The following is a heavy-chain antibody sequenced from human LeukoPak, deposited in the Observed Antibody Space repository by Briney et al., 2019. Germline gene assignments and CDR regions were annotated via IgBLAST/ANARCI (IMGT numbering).Heavy chain of an antibody. D-gene: IGHD6-6*01. CDR2: IYTSGST. J-gene: IGHJ4*02. CDR3: ARDKHEYSSLYYFDY. CDR1: GGSFSGYY. V-gene: IGHV4-4*07. Sequence: PSETLSLTCAVYGGSFSGYYWSWIRQPAGKGLEWIGRIYTSGSTNYNPSLKSRVTISVDTSKNQFSLKLSSVTAADTAVYYCARDKHEYSSLYYFDYWGQGTLVTVSS.